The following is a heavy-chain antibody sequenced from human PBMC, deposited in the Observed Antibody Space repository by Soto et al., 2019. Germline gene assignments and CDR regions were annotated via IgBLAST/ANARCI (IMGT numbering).Heavy chain of an antibody. D-gene: IGHD6-25*01. J-gene: IGHJ4*02. CDR1: GYTFTDYD. V-gene: IGHV1-8*01. CDR3: ARGKSATLTDF. CDR2: MNPNTGNT. Sequence: ASVKVSCKACGYTFTDYDINWIRQAPGQGLEWMGWMNPNTGNTRYADHFQGRLIMTRDTSTSTAFMELSSLRSEDTALYYCARGKSATLTDFWGQGILDIVSS.